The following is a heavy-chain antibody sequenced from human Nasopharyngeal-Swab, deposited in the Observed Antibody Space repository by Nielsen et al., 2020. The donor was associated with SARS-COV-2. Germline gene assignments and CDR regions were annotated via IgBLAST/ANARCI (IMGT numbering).Heavy chain of an antibody. CDR2: IYSSANT. CDR3: ARSRSRIVGAPEY. V-gene: IGHV4-61*01. D-gene: IGHD1-26*01. Sequence: SETLSLTCTVSGDSVTSTSYYWTWIRQPPGKGLEWIGNIYSSANTKDNPSLERRVTMSMEPARNQFSLRLTSVTPADTAVYYCARSRSRIVGAPEYWGQGTLVTVSS. J-gene: IGHJ4*02. CDR1: GDSVTSTSYY.